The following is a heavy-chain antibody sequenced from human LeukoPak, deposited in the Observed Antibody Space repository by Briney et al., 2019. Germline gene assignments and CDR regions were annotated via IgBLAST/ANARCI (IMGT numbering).Heavy chain of an antibody. CDR2: IWYDGSNK. J-gene: IGHJ6*02. D-gene: IGHD1-20*01. Sequence: GGSLRLSCAASGFTFSSYGMHWVRQAPGKGLEWVAVIWYDGSNKYYADSVKGRFTISRDNSKNTLYLQMNSLRAEDTAVYYCAKDIGYNWNAQGYGMDVWGQGTLVTVSS. CDR1: GFTFSSYG. CDR3: AKDIGYNWNAQGYGMDV. V-gene: IGHV3-30*02.